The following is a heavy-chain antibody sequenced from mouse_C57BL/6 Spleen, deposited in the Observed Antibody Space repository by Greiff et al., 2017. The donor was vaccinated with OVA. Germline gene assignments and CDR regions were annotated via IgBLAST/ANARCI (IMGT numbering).Heavy chain of an antibody. CDR2: IWRGGST. J-gene: IGHJ3*01. CDR3: AKNDYDYGGAWFAY. V-gene: IGHV2-5*01. CDR1: GFSLTSYG. D-gene: IGHD2-4*01. Sequence: VKLMESGPGLVQPSQSLSITCTVSGFSLTSYGVHWVRQSPGKGLEWLGVIWRGGSTDYNAAFMSRLSITKDNSKSQVFFKMNSLQADDTAIYYCAKNDYDYGGAWFAYWGQGTLVTVSA.